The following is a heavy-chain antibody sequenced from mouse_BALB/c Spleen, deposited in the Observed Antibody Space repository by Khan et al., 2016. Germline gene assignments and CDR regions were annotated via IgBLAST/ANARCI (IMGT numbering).Heavy chain of an antibody. CDR3: AGYERGFAY. V-gene: IGHV1-7*01. CDR2: INPSTGYT. Sequence: QVQLQESGAELAKPGASVKMSCKASGYTFTSYWMHWVKQRPGQGLEWIGYINPSTGYTEYNQKFKDKATLTADKSSSTAYMQLSSLTSEDSAVYYCAGYERGFAYWGQGTLVTVSA. D-gene: IGHD2-3*01. CDR1: GYTFTSYW. J-gene: IGHJ3*01.